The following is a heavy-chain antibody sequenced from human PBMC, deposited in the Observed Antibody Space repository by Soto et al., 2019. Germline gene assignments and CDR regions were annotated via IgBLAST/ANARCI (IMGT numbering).Heavy chain of an antibody. D-gene: IGHD3-10*01. CDR3: ERLFYGSGSYYNAWFDP. V-gene: IGHV4-59*01. CDR2: IYYSGST. Sequence: ETLSLTGPVSGGSISSYYWSWIRQPPGKGLEWIGYIYYSGSTNYNPSLKSRVTISVDTSKNQFSLKLRSVTAADTAVYYCERLFYGSGSYYNAWFDPWGQGTPVTVYS. J-gene: IGHJ5*02. CDR1: GGSISSYY.